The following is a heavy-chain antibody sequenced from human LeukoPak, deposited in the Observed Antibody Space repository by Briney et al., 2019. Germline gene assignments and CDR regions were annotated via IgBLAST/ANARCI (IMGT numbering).Heavy chain of an antibody. V-gene: IGHV3-30*18. CDR3: AKERLLQFLEWLFDS. Sequence: QTGGSLRLSCAASGFTFSSYGMSWVRQAPGKGLEWVAVISYDGSNKYYADSVKGRFTISRDNSKNTLYLQMNSLRAEDTAVYFCAKERLLQFLEWLFDSWGQGTLVTVSS. J-gene: IGHJ4*02. CDR2: ISYDGSNK. CDR1: GFTFSSYG. D-gene: IGHD3-3*01.